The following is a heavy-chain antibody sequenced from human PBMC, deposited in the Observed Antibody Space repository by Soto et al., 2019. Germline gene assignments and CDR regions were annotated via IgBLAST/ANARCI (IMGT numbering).Heavy chain of an antibody. CDR2: VNHGGTS. Sequence: SEALSLTWTVLCSSISCYYWRLIRPPPRKGLEWIGEVNHGGTSNYNPYLKSRAIISVDTSKNQFSLKLTSVTAEDTALYFCASSSVLRSGDLSHGLDVWGQGTTVTVSS. V-gene: IGHV4-34*01. J-gene: IGHJ6*02. CDR1: CSSISCYY. CDR3: ASSSVLRSGDLSHGLDV. D-gene: IGHD3-10*01.